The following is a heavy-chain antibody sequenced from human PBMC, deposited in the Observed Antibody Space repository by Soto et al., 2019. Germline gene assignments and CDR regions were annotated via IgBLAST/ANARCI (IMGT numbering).Heavy chain of an antibody. J-gene: IGHJ4*02. V-gene: IGHV1-69*01. CDR3: ARQYSTAYFDY. D-gene: IGHD2-21*01. CDR2: IIPMLGTP. CDR1: GGGFTNYF. Sequence: QVQLVQSGAEMKKPGSSVRVSCRSSGGGFTNYFIGWVRQAPGHGPEWMGGIIPMLGTPQYAQKFQDRVTITADESTSTAFLHLRSLRFEDTAIYYCARQYSTAYFDYWGQGTLVTVSS.